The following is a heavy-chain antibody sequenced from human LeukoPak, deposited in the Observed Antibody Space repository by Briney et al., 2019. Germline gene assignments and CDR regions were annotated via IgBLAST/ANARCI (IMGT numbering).Heavy chain of an antibody. CDR3: ARLGWNDPFDY. D-gene: IGHD1-1*01. Sequence: PGGSLRLSCAASGFTFTTYWMHWVRHVPGKGLVWVSRINTDGSATSYADFVRGRFTISRDNAKNTLYLQMNSLTAEDTAVYHCARLGWNDPFDYWGQGTLVSVAS. CDR2: INTDGSAT. J-gene: IGHJ4*02. V-gene: IGHV3-74*01. CDR1: GFTFTTYW.